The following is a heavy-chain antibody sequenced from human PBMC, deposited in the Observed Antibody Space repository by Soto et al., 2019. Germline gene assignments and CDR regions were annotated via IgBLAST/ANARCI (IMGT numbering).Heavy chain of an antibody. CDR3: ARGFGWFDP. CDR2: INHSGST. V-gene: IGHV4-34*01. Sequence: QVQLQQWGAGLLKPSETLSLTCAVYGGSFSGYYWSWIRQPPGKGLEWIGEINHSGSTNYNPSLQSPVTQSGDTSKNQFSLKLSSVTAADTAVYYCARGFGWFDPWGQGTLVTVSS. D-gene: IGHD3-16*01. J-gene: IGHJ5*02. CDR1: GGSFSGYY.